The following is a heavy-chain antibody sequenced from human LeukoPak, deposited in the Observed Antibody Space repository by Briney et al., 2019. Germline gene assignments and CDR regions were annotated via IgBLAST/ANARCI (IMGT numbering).Heavy chain of an antibody. V-gene: IGHV3-30*04. CDR3: ASVDDLDAFAM. CDR1: GFTFSSYA. J-gene: IGHJ3*02. Sequence: GGSLRLSCAASGFTFSSYAMHWVRQAPGKGLEWVAVISDDGINKYYADPVKGRFTISRDNSKNTLYLEMSSLRAEDTAVYYCASVDDLDAFAMWGQGTMVIVFS. CDR2: ISDDGINK. D-gene: IGHD5-12*01.